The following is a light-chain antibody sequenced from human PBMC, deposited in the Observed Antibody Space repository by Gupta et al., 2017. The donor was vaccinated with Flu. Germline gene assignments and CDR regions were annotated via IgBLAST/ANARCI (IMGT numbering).Light chain of an antibody. CDR1: SSVVGGDNY. CDR2: EVI. CDR3: STYKRSSTFV. J-gene: IGLJ2*01. V-gene: IGLV2-14*01. Sequence: SSVVGGDNYFFCYHQHPGNAPNIVIYEVINRPSGVVNRLSSSTSGNTAALPIFGVQAAEEADYYCSTYKRSSTFVFGGGTKLTVL.